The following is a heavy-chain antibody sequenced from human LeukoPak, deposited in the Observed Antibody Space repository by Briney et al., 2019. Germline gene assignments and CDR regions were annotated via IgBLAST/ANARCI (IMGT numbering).Heavy chain of an antibody. D-gene: IGHD3-22*01. V-gene: IGHV4-39*01. Sequence: PSETLSLTCTVSGGSVRSSSYFWAWIRQSPGKGLEWIATIYYSGSTYYNPSLKSRVTISVDTSKNQFSLKLSSVTAADTAVYYCALSFIVVAFDAFDISGQGTMVTVSS. CDR1: GGSVRSSSYF. CDR3: ALSFIVVAFDAFDI. J-gene: IGHJ3*02. CDR2: IYYSGST.